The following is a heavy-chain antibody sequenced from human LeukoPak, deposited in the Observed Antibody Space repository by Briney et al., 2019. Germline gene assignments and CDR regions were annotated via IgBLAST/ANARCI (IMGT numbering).Heavy chain of an antibody. V-gene: IGHV4-59*08. CDR1: GGSISSYY. J-gene: IGHJ6*02. D-gene: IGHD2-2*01. CDR3: ARRHIVVVPAAIPEDYGMDV. Sequence: PSETLSLTCTVSGGSISSYYWSWIRQPPGKGLEWIGYIYYSGSTNYNPSLQSRVTISVDTSKNQFSLKLSSVTAADTAVYYCARRHIVVVPAAIPEDYGMDVWGQGTTVTVSS. CDR2: IYYSGST.